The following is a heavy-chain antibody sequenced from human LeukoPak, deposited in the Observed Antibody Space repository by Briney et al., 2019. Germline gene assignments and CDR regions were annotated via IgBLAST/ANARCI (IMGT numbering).Heavy chain of an antibody. V-gene: IGHV4-59*01. CDR1: GGSTSSYY. CDR3: ARGPGYYDSSGYYYVSRTYYFDY. CDR2: IYYSGST. J-gene: IGHJ4*02. Sequence: PSETLSLTCTVSGGSTSSYYWSWIRQPPGKGLEWIGYIYYSGSTNYNPSLKSRVTISVDTSKNQFSLKLSSVTAADTAVYYCARGPGYYDSSGYYYVSRTYYFDYWGQGTLVTVSS. D-gene: IGHD3-22*01.